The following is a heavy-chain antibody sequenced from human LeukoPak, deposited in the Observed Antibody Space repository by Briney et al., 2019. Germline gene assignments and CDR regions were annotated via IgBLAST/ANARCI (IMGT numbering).Heavy chain of an antibody. D-gene: IGHD3-22*01. V-gene: IGHV4-39*01. J-gene: IGHJ4*02. Sequence: SETLSLICTVSGGSISSSSYYWGWIRQPPGKGLEWIGSIYYSGSTYYNPSLKSRVTISVDTSKNQFSLKLSSVTAADTAVYYCARTLQTHTYYYDSSGYSFDYWGQGTLVTVSS. CDR3: ARTLQTHTYYYDSSGYSFDY. CDR1: GGSISSSSYY. CDR2: IYYSGST.